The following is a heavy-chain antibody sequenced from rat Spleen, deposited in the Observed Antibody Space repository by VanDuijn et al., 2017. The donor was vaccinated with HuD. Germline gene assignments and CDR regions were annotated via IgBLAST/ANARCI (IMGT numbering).Heavy chain of an antibody. Sequence: QVQLKESGPGLVKPSETLSLTCTVSGFSLTSYHVSWVRQPPGKGLEWMGVIWGDGSTAYNSALKSRLSISRDTSKSQVFLKMSSLKTEDTATYYCARDSNGGFAYWGQGTLVTVSS. D-gene: IGHD3-6*01. J-gene: IGHJ3*01. V-gene: IGHV2-32*01. CDR1: GFSLTSYH. CDR2: IWGDGST. CDR3: ARDSNGGFAY.